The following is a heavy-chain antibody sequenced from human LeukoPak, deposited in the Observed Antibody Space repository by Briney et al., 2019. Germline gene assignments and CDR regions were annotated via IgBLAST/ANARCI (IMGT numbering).Heavy chain of an antibody. V-gene: IGHV4-59*01. D-gene: IGHD3-9*01. J-gene: IGHJ6*03. Sequence: SETLTLTCTVSGGSISSYYWSWIRQPPGKGLEWIGYIYYSGSTNYNPSLKSRVTISVDTSKNQFSLKLSSVTAADTAVYYCARETRGFDCLSTDYYYYYMDVWGKGTTVTISS. CDR1: GGSISSYY. CDR3: ARETRGFDCLSTDYYYYYMDV. CDR2: IYYSGST.